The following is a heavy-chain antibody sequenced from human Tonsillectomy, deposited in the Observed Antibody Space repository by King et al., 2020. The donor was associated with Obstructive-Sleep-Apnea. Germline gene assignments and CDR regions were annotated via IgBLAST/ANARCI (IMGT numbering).Heavy chain of an antibody. D-gene: IGHD1-26*01. CDR2: INHSGST. V-gene: IGHV4-34*01. CDR1: GGSFSDYY. J-gene: IGHJ4*02. Sequence: VQLQQWGTGLLKPSETLSLTCAVYGGSFSDYYWSWIRQPPGKRLEWIGEINHSGSTNFNPSLKSRVTISVDTSRNQFSLKFHSVTAADTAVYYCARGLGAAGPDYYFDYWGQGTLVTVSS. CDR3: ARGLGAAGPDYYFDY.